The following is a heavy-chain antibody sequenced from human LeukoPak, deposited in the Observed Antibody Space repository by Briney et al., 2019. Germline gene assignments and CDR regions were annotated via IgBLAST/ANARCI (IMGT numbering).Heavy chain of an antibody. CDR2: IYYSGST. CDR1: GGSISSYY. V-gene: IGHV4-59*01. CDR3: ARWYSGSSTFDY. Sequence: KPSETLSLTCTVSGGSISSYYWSWIRQPPGKGLEWIGCIYYSGSTNYNPSLKSRVTISVDTSKNQFSLKLSSVTAADTAVYYCARWYSGSSTFDYWGQGTLVTVSS. J-gene: IGHJ4*02. D-gene: IGHD1-26*01.